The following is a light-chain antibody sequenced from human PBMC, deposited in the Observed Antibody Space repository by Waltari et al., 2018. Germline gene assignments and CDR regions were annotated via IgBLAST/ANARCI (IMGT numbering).Light chain of an antibody. CDR3: QVWDSGSDHYV. Sequence: SYELTQPPSVSVAPGQTARITCDGDKIGSKNVHWYQHKPGPAPGLGVYADGDRPSWIPERVSGSNSGDTAALTISRVDAGDEAEYYCQVWDSGSDHYVFGTVTKVTVL. CDR2: ADG. J-gene: IGLJ1*01. V-gene: IGLV3-21*02. CDR1: KIGSKN.